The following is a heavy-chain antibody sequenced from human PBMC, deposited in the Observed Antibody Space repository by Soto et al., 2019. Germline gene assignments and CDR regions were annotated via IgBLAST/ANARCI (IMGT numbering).Heavy chain of an antibody. J-gene: IGHJ4*02. CDR3: ARQAYFGSGTYYSDY. CDR1: GYNFISYW. V-gene: IGHV5-51*01. CDR2: IYPGDSDA. Sequence: GESLKISCKASGYNFISYWIAWVRQMPGKGLEWMGIIYPGDSDATYSPSFEGQVTFSVDKSITTAYLQWISLKASDTAVYYCARQAYFGSGTYYSDYWGQGTQVTVSS. D-gene: IGHD3-10*01.